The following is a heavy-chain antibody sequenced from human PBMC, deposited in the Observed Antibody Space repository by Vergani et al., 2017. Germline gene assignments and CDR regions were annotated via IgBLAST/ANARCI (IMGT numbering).Heavy chain of an antibody. V-gene: IGHV3-66*01. CDR1: GFTVSSNY. CDR2: IYSGGST. Sequence: VQLVESGGGVVQPGGSLRLSCAASGFTVSSNYMSWVRQAPGKGLEWVSVIYSGGSTYYADSVKGRFTISRDNSKNTLYLQMNSLRAEDTAVYYCASDRRRRGIDYWGQGTLVTVSS. CDR3: ASDRRRRGIDY. D-gene: IGHD3-16*01. J-gene: IGHJ4*02.